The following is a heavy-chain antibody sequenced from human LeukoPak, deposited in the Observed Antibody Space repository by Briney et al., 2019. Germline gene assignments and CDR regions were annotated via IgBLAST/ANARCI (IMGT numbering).Heavy chain of an antibody. Sequence: PSQTLSLTCTVSGGSISSYYWSWIRQPPGKGLEWIGYIYYSGSTNYNPSLKSRVTISVDTSKNQFSLKLSSVTAADTAVYYCVRGLHSSGWYGGLLPGGFDPWGQGTLVTVSS. CDR3: VRGLHSSGWYGGLLPGGFDP. CDR1: GGSISSYY. CDR2: IYYSGST. D-gene: IGHD6-19*01. V-gene: IGHV4-59*01. J-gene: IGHJ5*02.